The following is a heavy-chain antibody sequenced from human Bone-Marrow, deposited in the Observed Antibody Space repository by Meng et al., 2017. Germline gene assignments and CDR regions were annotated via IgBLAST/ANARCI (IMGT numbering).Heavy chain of an antibody. V-gene: IGHV1-69*06. CDR2: IIPIFGTA. J-gene: IGHJ4*02. CDR1: GGTFSSYA. D-gene: IGHD6-19*01. Sequence: QVKSWQSGAEGKKPGSVVKVSCKASGGTFSSYAISWVRQAPGQGLEWMGGIIPIFGTANYAQKFQGRVTITADKSTSTAYMELSSLRSEDTAVYYCARAPRSGWYYFDYWGQGTLVTVSS. CDR3: ARAPRSGWYYFDY.